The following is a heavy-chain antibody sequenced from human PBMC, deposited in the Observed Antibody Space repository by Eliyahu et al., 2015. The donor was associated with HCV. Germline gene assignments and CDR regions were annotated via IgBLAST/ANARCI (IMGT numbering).Heavy chain of an antibody. J-gene: IGHJ4*02. CDR2: INPNVDST. Sequence: QAQLVQSGAEVREPGASVKISCKASGYXFTSYHIXWVRQAPGQGLEWMGLINPNVDSTXYAQKFQGRVTVTSDTSTNTVYMQLSGLRSDDTAVYYCAKLXVGLCSNNYCLFDYWGQGTLVTVSS. CDR3: AKLXVGLCSNNYCLFDY. D-gene: IGHD2-2*01. V-gene: IGHV1-46*01. CDR1: GYXFTSYH.